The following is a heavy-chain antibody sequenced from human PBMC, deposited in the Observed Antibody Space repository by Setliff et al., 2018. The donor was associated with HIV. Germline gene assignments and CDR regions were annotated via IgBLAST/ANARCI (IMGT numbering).Heavy chain of an antibody. D-gene: IGHD2-2*01. V-gene: IGHV1-2*02. Sequence: ASVKVSCKTSGYTFTTYYIHWVRQAPGQGLEWMGWINPNRGGTNYAQKFQGRVTMTRDTSISTAYMDLRRLRSDDTAMYYCTRGAFVVIPTARHDFDYWGQGTLVTVSS. CDR1: GYTFTTYY. J-gene: IGHJ4*02. CDR2: INPNRGGT. CDR3: TRGAFVVIPTARHDFDY.